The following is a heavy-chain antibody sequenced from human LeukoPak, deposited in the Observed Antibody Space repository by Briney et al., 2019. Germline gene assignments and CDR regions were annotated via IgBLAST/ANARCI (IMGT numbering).Heavy chain of an antibody. Sequence: GGSLRLSCAASGFTFSSYAMSWVRQAPGKGLEWVSVIYSGGSTYYADPVKGRFTISRDNSKNTLYLQMNSLRAEDTAVYYCARVPGVAVAGGAMYFDYWGQGTLVTVSS. CDR3: ARVPGVAVAGGAMYFDY. CDR1: GFTFSSYA. V-gene: IGHV3-66*01. CDR2: IYSGGST. J-gene: IGHJ4*02. D-gene: IGHD6-19*01.